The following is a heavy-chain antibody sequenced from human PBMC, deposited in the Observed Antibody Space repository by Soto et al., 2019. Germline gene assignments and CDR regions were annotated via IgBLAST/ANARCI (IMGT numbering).Heavy chain of an antibody. Sequence: QVQLEESGGGVVQPGRSLRLSCAASGFTFTTYGMHWVRQAPGKGLEWVSVIWYDGSNKYYADSVKGRFTISRDNSKNTLFLQINSLRAEDTAVHYCAKDLGQLIKIGGPHYWGQGTLVTVSS. D-gene: IGHD2-2*01. CDR2: IWYDGSNK. CDR3: AKDLGQLIKIGGPHY. CDR1: GFTFTTYG. J-gene: IGHJ4*02. V-gene: IGHV3-33*06.